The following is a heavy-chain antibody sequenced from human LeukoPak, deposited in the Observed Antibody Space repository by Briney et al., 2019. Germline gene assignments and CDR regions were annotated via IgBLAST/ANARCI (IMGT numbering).Heavy chain of an antibody. V-gene: IGHV5-51*01. CDR3: ARPDIAAAAAY. CDR2: IYPGDSDT. Sequence: GESLKISCEGFGYSFPSYWIGWVRQMPGKGLEWMGIIYPGDSDTRYSPSFQGQVTISAAKSISTAYLQWSSLKASDTAMYYCARPDIAAAAAYWGQGTLVTVSS. J-gene: IGHJ4*02. D-gene: IGHD6-13*01. CDR1: GYSFPSYW.